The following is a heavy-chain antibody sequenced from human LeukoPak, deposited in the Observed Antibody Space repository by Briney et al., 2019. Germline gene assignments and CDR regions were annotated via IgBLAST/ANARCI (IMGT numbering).Heavy chain of an antibody. CDR2: INHSGST. CDR1: GGSFSDYY. CDR3: ARDGSSGWRFSYYFDY. D-gene: IGHD6-19*01. J-gene: IGHJ4*02. Sequence: PSETLSLTCAVYGGSFSDYYWSWIRQPPGKGLEWIGEINHSGSTNYNPSLKSRVTISVDTSKNQFSLKLSSVTAADTAVYYCARDGSSGWRFSYYFDYWGQGTLVTVSS. V-gene: IGHV4-34*01.